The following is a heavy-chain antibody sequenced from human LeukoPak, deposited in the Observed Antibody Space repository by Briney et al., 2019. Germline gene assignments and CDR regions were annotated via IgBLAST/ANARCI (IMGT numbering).Heavy chain of an antibody. V-gene: IGHV3-30-3*01. CDR2: ISYDGSNK. D-gene: IGHD5-24*01. J-gene: IGHJ6*02. CDR1: GFTFSSYA. CDR3: ARDLSRLRGRDYYYGMDV. Sequence: PGRSLRLSCAASGFTFSSYAMHWVRQAPGKGLEWVAVISYDGSNKYYADSVKGRFTISRDNSKNTLYLQMNSLRAEDTAVYYCARDLSRLRGRDYYYGMDVWGQGTTVTVSS.